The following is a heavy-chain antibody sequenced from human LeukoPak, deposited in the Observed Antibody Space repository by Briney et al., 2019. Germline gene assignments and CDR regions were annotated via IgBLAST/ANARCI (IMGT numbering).Heavy chain of an antibody. CDR3: VRRGDASSGWGGHDF. V-gene: IGHV3-23*01. Sequence: GGSLRLSCAASGFTFNRNAISWVRQAPGKGLEWVSTIGGSGDKTFYADSVKGRFTISRDNSKNMVHLQMNSLTGEDTALYYCVRRGDASSGWGGHDFWGQGALVTVSS. CDR2: IGGSGDKT. J-gene: IGHJ4*02. CDR1: GFTFNRNA. D-gene: IGHD6-19*01.